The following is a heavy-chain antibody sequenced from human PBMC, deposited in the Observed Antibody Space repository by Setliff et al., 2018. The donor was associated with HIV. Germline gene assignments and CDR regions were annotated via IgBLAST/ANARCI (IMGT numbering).Heavy chain of an antibody. D-gene: IGHD3-10*01. J-gene: IGHJ4*02. Sequence: PSETLSLTCAVSGGSISSYYWSWIRQSPEKGLEWIGYIYHSGITSYNPSLKSRVTMSMDTSKNLFSLNLSSVTAADSAVYYCARIAWKQGAVGSFCDYWGQGGLVTVSS. CDR2: IYHSGIT. CDR3: ARIAWKQGAVGSFCDY. V-gene: IGHV4-59*01. CDR1: GGSISSYY.